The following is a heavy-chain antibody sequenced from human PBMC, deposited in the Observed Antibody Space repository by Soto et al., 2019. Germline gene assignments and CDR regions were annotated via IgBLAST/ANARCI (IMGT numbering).Heavy chain of an antibody. CDR1: GYTFTSYD. CDR3: ARERSAAGTGWFDP. Sequence: QVQLVQSGAEVKKPGASVKVSCKASGYTFTSYDINWVRQATGQGLEWMGWMNPNSGNTGYAQKFQGRVNMTRNTSISTAYMELSSLRSEDTAVYYFARERSAAGTGWFDPWGQGTLVTVSS. J-gene: IGHJ5*02. CDR2: MNPNSGNT. D-gene: IGHD6-13*01. V-gene: IGHV1-8*01.